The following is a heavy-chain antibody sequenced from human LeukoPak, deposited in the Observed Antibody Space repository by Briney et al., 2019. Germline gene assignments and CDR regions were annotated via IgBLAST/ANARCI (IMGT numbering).Heavy chain of an antibody. CDR2: ISGSGGST. CDR1: GFTFSSYA. D-gene: IGHD4-17*01. Sequence: GGSLRLSCAASGFTFSSYAMSWVRQAPGKGLEWVSAISGSGGSTYYADSVRGRFTISRDNSKNTLYLQMNSLRAEDTAVYYCAKDGAPYGDHDEYFQHWGQGTLVTVSS. J-gene: IGHJ1*01. CDR3: AKDGAPYGDHDEYFQH. V-gene: IGHV3-23*01.